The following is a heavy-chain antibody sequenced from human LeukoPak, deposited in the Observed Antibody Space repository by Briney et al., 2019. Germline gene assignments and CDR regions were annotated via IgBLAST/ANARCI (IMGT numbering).Heavy chain of an antibody. J-gene: IGHJ4*02. V-gene: IGHV3-48*01. Sequence: GGSLRLSCAASGFTFSQYSMNWVRQAPGKGLEWVSHIRSSSETFYADSVKDRFTISRDNSKNTLYLQMNSLRAEDTAVYYCAREYYYDSSGYYLFDYWGQGTLVTVSS. CDR1: GFTFSQYS. CDR2: IRSSSET. CDR3: AREYYYDSSGYYLFDY. D-gene: IGHD3-22*01.